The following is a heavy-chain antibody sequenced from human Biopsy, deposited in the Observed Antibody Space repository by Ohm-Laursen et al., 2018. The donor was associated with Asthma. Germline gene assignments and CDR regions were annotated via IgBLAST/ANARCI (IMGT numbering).Heavy chain of an antibody. V-gene: IGHV4-39*06. J-gene: IGHJ4*02. D-gene: IGHD3-10*01. CDR3: ARERAGYYGSGSYLGY. Sequence: SDTLSLTCTVSGGSMSSSSYYWGWIRQPPGKGLEWMGSISYTGSAYHNPSLKSRVTISVDTSKNHFPLKLSSVTAADTAVYYCARERAGYYGSGSYLGYWGQGTLVTVSS. CDR2: ISYTGSA. CDR1: GGSMSSSSYY.